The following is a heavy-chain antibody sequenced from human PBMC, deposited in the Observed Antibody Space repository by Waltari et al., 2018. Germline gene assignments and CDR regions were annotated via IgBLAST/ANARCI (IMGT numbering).Heavy chain of an antibody. CDR3: ATDYGDFLGV. J-gene: IGHJ6*02. Sequence: EVQLVESGGGLVQPGGSLCLPFVVTGLTFTTAWRSWVRQGPGKGLEWVGRIKSEGDGGTTDYATPLKGRISLSREDSKNTVYLQMNTLKAEDTGVYFCATDYGDFLGVWGPGTTVTV. V-gene: IGHV3-15*01. CDR2: IKSEGDGGTT. D-gene: IGHD3-10*01. CDR1: GLTFTTAW.